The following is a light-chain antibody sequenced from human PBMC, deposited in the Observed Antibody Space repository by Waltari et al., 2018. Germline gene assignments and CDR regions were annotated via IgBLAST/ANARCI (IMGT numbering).Light chain of an antibody. Sequence: ELVLTQFPATLSLSPGERATLSCRASQSISRYLAWYQHKPGQAPRLLIYDASNRATGIPARFSGSGSGTDFALTITSLEPEDFAVYYCQHRSNWPLTFGGGTTVEIK. CDR3: QHRSNWPLT. V-gene: IGKV3-11*01. J-gene: IGKJ4*01. CDR2: DAS. CDR1: QSISRY.